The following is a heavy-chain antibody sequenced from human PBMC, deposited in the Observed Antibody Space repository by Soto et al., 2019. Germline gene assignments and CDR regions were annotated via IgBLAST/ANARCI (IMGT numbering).Heavy chain of an antibody. J-gene: IGHJ3*02. CDR1: GFTCSSYD. CDR2: VLVAGST. D-gene: IGHD2-8*02. CDR3: AKATATGGGAFDI. V-gene: IGHV3-23*01. Sequence: GGSLRLSCAVSGFTCSSYDMSWVRQAPGKGLEWVSTVLVAGSTHYPDSVKGRFTISRDNSKNTLFLQMNSLIAGDTAVYYCAKATATGGGAFDICGQGTMVTVSS.